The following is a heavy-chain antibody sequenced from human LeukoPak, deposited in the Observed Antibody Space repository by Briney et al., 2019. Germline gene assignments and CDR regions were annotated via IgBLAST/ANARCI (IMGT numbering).Heavy chain of an antibody. J-gene: IGHJ1*01. V-gene: IGHV3-74*01. D-gene: IGHD3-22*01. CDR1: GFTFSRYW. Sequence: GGSLRLSCAASGFTFSRYWMHWVRQAPGKGLVWVSCIKSDGSTNYADSVKGRFTISRDNAKNTVSLQMNSLRAEDTGVYYCARAPAEIGGYYPEYFRHWGQGTLVTVSS. CDR3: ARAPAEIGGYYPEYFRH. CDR2: IKSDGST.